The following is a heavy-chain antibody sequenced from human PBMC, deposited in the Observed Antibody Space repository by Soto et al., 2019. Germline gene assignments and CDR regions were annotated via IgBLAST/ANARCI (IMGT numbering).Heavy chain of an antibody. CDR3: ARVVRPNAFDI. CDR2: IYYSGST. CDR1: GGSMITYY. V-gene: IGHV4-59*01. D-gene: IGHD6-6*01. J-gene: IGHJ3*02. Sequence: SETLSLTCTVSGGSMITYYWSWIRQPPGKGLEWIGYIYYSGSTNYNPSLKSRVTISVDTSKNQFSLKLSSVTAADTAVYYCARVVRPNAFDIWGQGTMVTVSS.